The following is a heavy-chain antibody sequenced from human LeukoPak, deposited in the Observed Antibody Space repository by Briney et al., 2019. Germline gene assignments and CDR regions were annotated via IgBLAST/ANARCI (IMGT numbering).Heavy chain of an antibody. CDR1: GGSISSYY. D-gene: IGHD3-22*01. V-gene: IGHV4-59*01. J-gene: IGHJ4*02. CDR3: ARLAHYYDSSGYYPDDY. Sequence: PSETLSLTCTVSGGSISSYYWSWIRQPPGKGLEWIGYIYYSGSTNYNPSLKSRVTISVDTSKNQFPLKLSSVTAADTAVYYCARLAHYYDSSGYYPDDYWGQGTLVTVSS. CDR2: IYYSGST.